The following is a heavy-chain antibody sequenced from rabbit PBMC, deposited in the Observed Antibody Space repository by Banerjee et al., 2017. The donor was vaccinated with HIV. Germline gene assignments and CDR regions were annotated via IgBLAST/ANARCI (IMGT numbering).Heavy chain of an antibody. J-gene: IGHJ4*01. V-gene: IGHV1S45*01. D-gene: IGHD1-1*01. Sequence: QEQLVESGGGLVQPEGSLTLTCKASGLDFSSSYWICWVRQAPGKGLEWIGCIGAGSSGSTYYASWPKGRFTISKTSSTTVTLQMTSLTAADTATYFCARLTYTTSSGHYFTLWGQGTLVTVS. CDR2: IGAGSSGST. CDR3: ARLTYTTSSGHYFTL. CDR1: GLDFSSSYW.